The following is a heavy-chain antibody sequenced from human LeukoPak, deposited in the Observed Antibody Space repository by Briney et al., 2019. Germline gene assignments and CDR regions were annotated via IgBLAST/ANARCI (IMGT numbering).Heavy chain of an antibody. D-gene: IGHD6-6*01. CDR2: IYYSGST. CDR3: ASLIAARRRGPSVFDY. CDR1: GGSISSGGYY. Sequence: PSDTLSLPCTVSGGSISSGGYYWSWIRQHPGKGLEWIGYIYYSGSTYYNPSLKSRVTISVDTSKNQFSLKLSSVTAADTAVYYCASLIAARRRGPSVFDYWGQGTLVTVSS. V-gene: IGHV4-31*03. J-gene: IGHJ4*02.